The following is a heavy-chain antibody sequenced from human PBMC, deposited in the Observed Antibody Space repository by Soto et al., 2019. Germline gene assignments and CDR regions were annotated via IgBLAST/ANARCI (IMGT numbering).Heavy chain of an antibody. J-gene: IGHJ6*02. CDR3: TRDRVTIFAVVTENGMDV. Sequence: QVQLVQSGAEVKKPGASVKISCKASGDTLTYIHWVRQAPGQGLEWVGISNPSGRTGYAQKFQGRVTTTRXTXTXTVXMELSSLRSEDTAVYYCTRDRVTIFAVVTENGMDVWGQGTTVIVSS. CDR1: GDTLTY. D-gene: IGHD3-3*01. V-gene: IGHV1-46*01. CDR2: SNPSGRT.